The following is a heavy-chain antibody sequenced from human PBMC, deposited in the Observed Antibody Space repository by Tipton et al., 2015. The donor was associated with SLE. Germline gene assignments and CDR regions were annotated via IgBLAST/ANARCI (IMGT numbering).Heavy chain of an antibody. J-gene: IGHJ4*02. Sequence: TLSLTCTVSGGSISSSSYYWGWIRQPPGKGLEWIGSIYYSGSTYYNPSLKSRVTISVDTSKNQCSLKLSSVTAADTAVYYCARDATIFGVVTFFDYWGQGTLVTVSS. D-gene: IGHD3-3*01. CDR2: IYYSGST. V-gene: IGHV4-39*07. CDR1: GGSISSSSYY. CDR3: ARDATIFGVVTFFDY.